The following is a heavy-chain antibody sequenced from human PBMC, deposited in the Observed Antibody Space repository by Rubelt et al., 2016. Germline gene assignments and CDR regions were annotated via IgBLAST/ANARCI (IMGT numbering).Heavy chain of an antibody. CDR2: IDPSDSYT. D-gene: IGHD2-2*01. V-gene: IGHV5-10-1*01. Sequence: EVQLVQSGAEVKKPGESLRISCKGSGYSFTSYWISWVRQMPGKGLEWMGKIDPSDSYTNYSPSFQGHVTISADKSITTAYLQWSRLKDSDTAMYYCASRLPSSQAPHSYFDYWGQGTLVTVSS. CDR3: ASRLPSSQAPHSYFDY. J-gene: IGHJ4*02. CDR1: GYSFTSYW.